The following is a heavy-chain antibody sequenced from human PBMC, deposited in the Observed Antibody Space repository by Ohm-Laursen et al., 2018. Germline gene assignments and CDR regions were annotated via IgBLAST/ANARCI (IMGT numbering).Heavy chain of an antibody. Sequence: SLRLSCAAPGFTFSDYYMSWIRQAPGKGLEWVSYISSSGSTIYHADSVKGRFTISRDNAKNSLYLQMNSLRAEDTAVYYCARLATGSSSYYFDYWGQGTLVTVSS. CDR1: GFTFSDYY. J-gene: IGHJ4*02. D-gene: IGHD3-10*01. CDR3: ARLATGSSSYYFDY. V-gene: IGHV3-11*04. CDR2: ISSSGSTI.